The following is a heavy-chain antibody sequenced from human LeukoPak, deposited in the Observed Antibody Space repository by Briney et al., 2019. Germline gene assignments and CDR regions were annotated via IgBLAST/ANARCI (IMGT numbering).Heavy chain of an antibody. CDR3: ARFSPRAMGNYLDF. V-gene: IGHV3-23*01. J-gene: IGHJ4*02. CDR2: ISGSGGST. D-gene: IGHD7-27*01. CDR1: GFTFSSYA. Sequence: PGGSLRLSCAASGFTFSSYAMSWVRQAPGKGLEWVSAISGSGGSTYYADSVKGRFTISRDNSKNTLYLQMNSLRAEDTAVYYCARFSPRAMGNYLDFWGQGTLVTISS.